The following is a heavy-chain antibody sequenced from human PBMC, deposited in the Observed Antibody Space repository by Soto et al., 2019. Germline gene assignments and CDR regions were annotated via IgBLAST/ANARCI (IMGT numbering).Heavy chain of an antibody. CDR3: ARVGYYGSGSYRYYGMDV. D-gene: IGHD3-10*01. V-gene: IGHV1-3*01. CDR1: GYTFTSYA. CDR2: INAGNGNT. J-gene: IGHJ6*02. Sequence: GASVKVSFKASGYTFTSYAMHWVRQAPVQRLEWMGWINAGNGNTKYSQKFQGRVTITRDTSASTAYMELSSLRSEDTAVYYCARVGYYGSGSYRYYGMDVWGQGTTVTVSS.